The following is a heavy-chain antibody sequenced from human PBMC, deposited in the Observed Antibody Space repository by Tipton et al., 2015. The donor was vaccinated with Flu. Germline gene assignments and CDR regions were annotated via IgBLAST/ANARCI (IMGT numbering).Heavy chain of an antibody. CDR1: GFTFSSYT. D-gene: IGHD7-27*01. V-gene: IGHV3-23*01. J-gene: IGHJ4*02. CDR2: VSGSGGRA. Sequence: SLRLSCAASGFTFSSYTMSWVRQAPGKGLEWVSTVSGSGGRAYYADSLKGRFTISRDNSKSTLYLQMNSLRADDPAVYCCASVDWGSGGLLDYWGQGTLVTVSS. CDR3: ASVDWGSGGLLDY.